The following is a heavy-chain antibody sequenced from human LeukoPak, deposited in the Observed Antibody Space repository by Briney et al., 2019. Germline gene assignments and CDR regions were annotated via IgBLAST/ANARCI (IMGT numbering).Heavy chain of an antibody. V-gene: IGHV4-34*01. Sequence: PSETLSLTCAVYGGSFSGYYWSWIRQPPGKGLEWIGEINHSGSTNYNPSLKSRVTISVDTSKNQFSLKLSSVTAADTAVYYCARDSSGYNDYWGQGTLVTVSS. J-gene: IGHJ4*02. CDR2: INHSGST. D-gene: IGHD6-19*01. CDR1: GGSFSGYY. CDR3: ARDSSGYNDY.